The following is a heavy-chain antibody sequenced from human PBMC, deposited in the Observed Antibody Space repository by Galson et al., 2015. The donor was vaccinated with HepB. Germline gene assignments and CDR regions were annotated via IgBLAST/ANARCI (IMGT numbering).Heavy chain of an antibody. J-gene: IGHJ3*02. CDR1: GGTFSSYA. CDR2: IIPIFGTA. V-gene: IGHV1-69*13. CDR3: ARNFRGYYDSSGYLDAFDI. Sequence: SVKVSCKASGGTFSSYAISWVRQAPGQGLEWMGGIIPIFGTANYAQKFQGRVTITADESTSTAYMELSSLRSEDTAVYYCARNFRGYYDSSGYLDAFDIWGQGTMVTVSS. D-gene: IGHD3-22*01.